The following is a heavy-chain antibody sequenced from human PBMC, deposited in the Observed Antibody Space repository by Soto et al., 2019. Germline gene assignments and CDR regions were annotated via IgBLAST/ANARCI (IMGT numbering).Heavy chain of an antibody. V-gene: IGHV3-9*01. CDR3: AKDPYYYYGMDV. J-gene: IGHJ6*02. Sequence: GGSLRLSCAASGFTFDDYAMHWVRQAPGKGLEWVSGISWNSGSIGYADSVKGRFTISRDNAKNSLYLQMNSLRAEDTALYYCAKDPYYYYGMDVWGQGTTVTVSS. CDR1: GFTFDDYA. CDR2: ISWNSGSI.